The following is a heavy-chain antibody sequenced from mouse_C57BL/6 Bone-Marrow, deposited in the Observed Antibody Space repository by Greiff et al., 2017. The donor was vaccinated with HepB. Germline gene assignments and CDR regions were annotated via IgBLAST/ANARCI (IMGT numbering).Heavy chain of an antibody. CDR2: FYPGSGSI. D-gene: IGHD2-5*01. Sequence: VQLQQSGAELVKPGASVKLSCKASGYTFTEYTIHWVKQRSGQGLEWIGWFYPGSGSIKYNEKFKDKATLTADKSSSTVYMELSRLTSEDSAVYFCARTQAYYSNYDYAMDYWGQGTSVTVSS. J-gene: IGHJ4*01. V-gene: IGHV1-62-2*01. CDR1: GYTFTEYT. CDR3: ARTQAYYSNYDYAMDY.